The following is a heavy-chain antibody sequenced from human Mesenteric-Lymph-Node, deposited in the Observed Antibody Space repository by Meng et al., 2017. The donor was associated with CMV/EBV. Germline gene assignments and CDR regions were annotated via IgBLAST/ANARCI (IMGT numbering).Heavy chain of an antibody. D-gene: IGHD3-22*01. CDR2: LYSGGQT. V-gene: IGHV3-53*01. J-gene: IGHJ4*02. Sequence: GGSLRLSCAVSGFPVSSNYMAWVRQAPGKGLEWVSLLYSGGQTYYADSVKGRFAISRDNSANTVFLQMNGLRTEDTALYYCASGTYYDSLGLDYWGQGTLVTVS. CDR1: GFPVSSNY. CDR3: ASGTYYDSLGLDY.